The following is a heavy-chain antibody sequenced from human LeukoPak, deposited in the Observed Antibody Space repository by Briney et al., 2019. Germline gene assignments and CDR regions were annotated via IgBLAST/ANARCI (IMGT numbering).Heavy chain of an antibody. J-gene: IGHJ6*02. CDR3: AKVSGGGLYYDGMDV. D-gene: IGHD1-14*01. CDR1: GFTFNNYA. V-gene: IGHV3-23*01. Sequence: GGSLRLSCAASGFTFNNYAMNWVRQAPGKGLEWISVISGSGGTTYYADSVKGRFTISRDSSKNTLYLQMNSLRAEDTAVYYCAKVSGGGLYYDGMDVWGQGTTVTVSS. CDR2: ISGSGGTT.